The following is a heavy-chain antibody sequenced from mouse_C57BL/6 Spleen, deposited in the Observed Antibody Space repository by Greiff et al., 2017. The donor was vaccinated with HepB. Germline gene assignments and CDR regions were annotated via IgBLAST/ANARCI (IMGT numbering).Heavy chain of an antibody. CDR3: ARENYSKRRGFDY. D-gene: IGHD2-5*01. J-gene: IGHJ2*01. V-gene: IGHV5-4*01. Sequence: EVKLMESGGGLVKPGGSLKLSCAASGFTFSSYAMSWVRQTPEKRLEWVATISDGGSYTYYPDNVKGRFTISRDNAKNNLYLQMSHLKSEDTAMYYCARENYSKRRGFDYWGQGTTLTVSS. CDR1: GFTFSSYA. CDR2: ISDGGSYT.